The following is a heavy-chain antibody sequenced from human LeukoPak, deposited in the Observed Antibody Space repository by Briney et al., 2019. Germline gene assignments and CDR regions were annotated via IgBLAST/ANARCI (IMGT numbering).Heavy chain of an antibody. D-gene: IGHD2-21*01. CDR2: INPNSGGT. J-gene: IGHJ3*02. Sequence: GASVKVSCKASGYTFTGYYMHWVRQAPGQGLEWMGWINPNSGGTNYAQKFQGRVTMTRDTSISTAYMELSRLRSDDTAVYYCARGHPYSEGGAFDIRGQGTMVTVSS. CDR3: ARGHPYSEGGAFDI. CDR1: GYTFTGYY. V-gene: IGHV1-2*02.